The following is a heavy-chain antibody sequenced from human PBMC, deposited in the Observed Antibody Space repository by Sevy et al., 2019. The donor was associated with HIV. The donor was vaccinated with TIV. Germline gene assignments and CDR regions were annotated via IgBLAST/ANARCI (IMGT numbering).Heavy chain of an antibody. D-gene: IGHD5-18*01. CDR3: ARSPSWAMAHGHFDY. CDR2: FNPSTGST. CDR1: GYTFTSFY. V-gene: IGHV1-46*01. Sequence: ASVKVSCKASGYTFTSFYLHWVRQAPGQGLEWMGLFNPSTGSTTYAQNFHGRVTMTRDTSANTVYMELSRLSSEDTAVYYCARSPSWAMAHGHFDYWGQGTLVTVSS. J-gene: IGHJ4*02.